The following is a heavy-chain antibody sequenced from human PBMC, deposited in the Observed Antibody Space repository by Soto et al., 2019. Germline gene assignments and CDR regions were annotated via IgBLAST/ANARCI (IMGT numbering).Heavy chain of an antibody. V-gene: IGHV3-33*01. CDR2: IWSGGNNE. D-gene: IGHD3-10*01. CDR1: GMTFSDYG. J-gene: IGHJ6*02. Sequence: QVQLVESGGGAVEPGKSLRLSCAASGMTFSDYGLHWVRQAPGNGLERVASIWSGGNNEEYLYSVKGRITISRDNSKNTLYLQMNRLRVDDTAIYDCARGFYGTGRYYTMYGMDVWGPGTTVTASS. CDR3: ARGFYGTGRYYTMYGMDV.